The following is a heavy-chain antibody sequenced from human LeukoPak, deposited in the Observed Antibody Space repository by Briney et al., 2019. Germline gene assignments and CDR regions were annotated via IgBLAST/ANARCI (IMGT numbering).Heavy chain of an antibody. J-gene: IGHJ1*01. CDR3: ARREQWLVADYFQH. CDR2: IYPGDSDT. D-gene: IGHD6-19*01. CDR1: GYSFTSYW. Sequence: VESLQLYCKGSGYSFTSYWIGWVRQMPGKGLEWMGIIYPGDSDTRYSPSFQGQVTISADKSISTAYLQWSSLKASDTAMYYCARREQWLVADYFQHWVQGTLVTVSS. V-gene: IGHV5-51*01.